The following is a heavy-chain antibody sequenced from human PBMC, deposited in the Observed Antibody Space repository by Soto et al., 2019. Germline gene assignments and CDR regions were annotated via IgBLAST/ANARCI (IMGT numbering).Heavy chain of an antibody. J-gene: IGHJ5*02. V-gene: IGHV6-1*01. CDR3: ARGLRIQLWLNNWFDP. CDR2: TYYRSKWYN. Sequence: SQALPLTCAISGDSVSSNSAAWNWIRQSPSRGLEWLGRTYYRSKWYNDYAVSVKSRITINPDTSKNQFSLQLNSVTPEDTAVYYCARGLRIQLWLNNWFDPWGQGTLVTLSS. D-gene: IGHD5-18*01. CDR1: GDSVSSNSAA.